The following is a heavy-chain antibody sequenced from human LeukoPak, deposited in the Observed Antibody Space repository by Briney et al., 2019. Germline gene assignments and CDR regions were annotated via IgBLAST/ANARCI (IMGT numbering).Heavy chain of an antibody. V-gene: IGHV4-38-2*01. CDR2: IYHSGST. D-gene: IGHD6-19*01. CDR3: GRNSSGWFFDY. Sequence: PSETLSLTCDVSGDSISSGYYWGWIRQPPGKGLEWIGSIYHSGSTTHNPSLKSRVTLSADTSKNQFSLKVRSVTAADTAIYYCGRNSSGWFFDYWGQGTLVTVSS. J-gene: IGHJ4*02. CDR1: GDSISSGYY.